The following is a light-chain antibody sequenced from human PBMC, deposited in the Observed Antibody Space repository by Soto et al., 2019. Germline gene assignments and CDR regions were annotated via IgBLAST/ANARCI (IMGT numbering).Light chain of an antibody. CDR1: QTISSNY. Sequence: EIVMTQSPATLSVSPGERATLSCRASQTISSNYFAWYQQKPGQAPRLLIYGISTRATGIPDRFSGSGSGTDFTLTISRLEPEDFAVYYCHQYGRSLPTFGQGTKVDIK. CDR3: HQYGRSLPT. J-gene: IGKJ1*01. V-gene: IGKV3-20*01. CDR2: GIS.